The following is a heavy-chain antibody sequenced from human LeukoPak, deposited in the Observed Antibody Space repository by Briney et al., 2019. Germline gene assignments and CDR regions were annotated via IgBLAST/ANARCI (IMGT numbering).Heavy chain of an antibody. CDR2: INPNSGGT. CDR1: GYTFTGYY. D-gene: IGHD3-22*01. Sequence: GASVKVSCKASGYTFTGYYMHWVRQAPGQGLEWMGWINPNSGGTNYAQKFQGRVTMTRDTSISTAYMELSRLRSDDTAVYYCARDDYDSSGYHDYWGQGTLVTVPS. CDR3: ARDDYDSSGYHDY. J-gene: IGHJ4*02. V-gene: IGHV1-2*02.